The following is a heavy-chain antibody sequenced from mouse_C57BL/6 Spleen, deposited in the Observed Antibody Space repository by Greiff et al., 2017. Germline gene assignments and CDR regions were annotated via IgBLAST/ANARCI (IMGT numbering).Heavy chain of an antibody. J-gene: IGHJ2*01. D-gene: IGHD1-1*01. CDR1: GYTFTDYE. CDR2: IDPETGGT. CDR3: TRNYGSSYGYFDY. V-gene: IGHV1-15*01. Sequence: VQLVESGAELVRPGASVTLSCKASGYTFTDYEMHWVKQTPVHGLEWIGAIDPETGGTAYNQKFKGKAILTADKSSSTAYMELRSLTSEDSAVYYCTRNYGSSYGYFDYWGQGTTLTVSS.